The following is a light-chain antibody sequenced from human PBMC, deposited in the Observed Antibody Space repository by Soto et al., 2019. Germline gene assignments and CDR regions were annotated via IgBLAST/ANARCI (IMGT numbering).Light chain of an antibody. Sequence: DIQMTQSPSTLSASVGDRVTITCRANQSTSTWLAWYQQEPGKAPKLLIYKASHLDSGVPSRFSGSGSGTEFPLTISSLQPDDFATYYCQQYNSYSRTFGQGTKVEIK. CDR3: QQYNSYSRT. V-gene: IGKV1-5*03. CDR1: QSTSTW. CDR2: KAS. J-gene: IGKJ1*01.